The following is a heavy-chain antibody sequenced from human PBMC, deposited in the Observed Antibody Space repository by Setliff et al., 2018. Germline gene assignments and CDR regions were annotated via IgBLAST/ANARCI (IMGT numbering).Heavy chain of an antibody. Sequence: PSETLSLTCTVSGGSINNYYWSWIRQPAGKGLEWIGRVYSNVGTNYNPSLKSRVTISVDTSKNQFSLKLSSVTAADTAIYYCARGGTYRYFDYWGQGILVTVSS. CDR3: ARGGTYRYFDY. J-gene: IGHJ4*02. CDR2: VYSNVGT. V-gene: IGHV4-4*07. CDR1: GGSINNYY.